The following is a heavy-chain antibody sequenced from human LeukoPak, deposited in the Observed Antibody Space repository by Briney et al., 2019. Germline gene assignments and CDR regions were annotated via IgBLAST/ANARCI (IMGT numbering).Heavy chain of an antibody. Sequence: GGSLRLSCAASGFTFSSYAMHWVRQAPGKGLEWVAVISYDGSNKYYADSVKGRFTISRDNSKNTLYLQMNSLRAEDTAVYYCAKWGYDADYWGQGTLVTVSS. D-gene: IGHD5-12*01. CDR1: GFTFSSYA. CDR2: ISYDGSNK. V-gene: IGHV3-30-3*02. CDR3: AKWGYDADY. J-gene: IGHJ4*02.